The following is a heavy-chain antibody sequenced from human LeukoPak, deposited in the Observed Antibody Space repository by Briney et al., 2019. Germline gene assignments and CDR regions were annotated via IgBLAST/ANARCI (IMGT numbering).Heavy chain of an antibody. CDR3: ARDDHGKTYNWFDP. CDR2: MNPNSGNT. V-gene: IGHV1-8*03. Sequence: ASVKVSCKASGYTFTSYDINWVRQATGQGLKWMGWMNPNSGNTGYAQKFQGRVTITRNTSISTAYMELSSLRSEDTAVYYCARDDHGKTYNWFDPWGQGTLVTVSS. J-gene: IGHJ5*02. CDR1: GYTFTSYD. D-gene: IGHD3-16*01.